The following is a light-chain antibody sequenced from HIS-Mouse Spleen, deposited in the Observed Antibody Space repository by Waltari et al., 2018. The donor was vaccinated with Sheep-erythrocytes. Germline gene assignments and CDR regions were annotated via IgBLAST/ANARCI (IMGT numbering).Light chain of an antibody. J-gene: IGLJ3*02. CDR2: EGS. CDR1: SSCFGSSNL. Sequence: QSALTQPAPVSGSPGQPITISCTGTSSCFGSSNLFPLYQQHPGKAPKLMIYEGSKRPSGVSNRFSGSKSGNTASLTISGLQAEDEADYYCCSYAGSSTPWVFGGGTKLTVL. CDR3: CSYAGSSTPWV. V-gene: IGLV2-23*01.